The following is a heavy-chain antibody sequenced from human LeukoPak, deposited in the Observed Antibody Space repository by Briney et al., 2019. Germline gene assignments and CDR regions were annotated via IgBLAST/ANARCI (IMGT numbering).Heavy chain of an antibody. D-gene: IGHD6-13*01. J-gene: IGHJ4*02. CDR2: ISWNSASV. V-gene: IGHV3-9*01. CDR3: AKDYGYSSSWYDY. CDR1: GFTLDDYG. Sequence: HPGGSLRLSCEASGFTLDDYGMHWVRQAPGKGLEWVSTISWNSASVGYVDSVKGRFTISRDNAKKTLYLQMNSLRPEDTALYYCAKDYGYSSSWYDYWGQGTLVTVSS.